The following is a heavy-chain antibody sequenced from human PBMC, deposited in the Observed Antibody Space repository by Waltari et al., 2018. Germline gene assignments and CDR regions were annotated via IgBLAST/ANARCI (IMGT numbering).Heavy chain of an antibody. Sequence: EVQLVESGGGLVQPGRSLRLSCAASGFTFDDYAMHWVRQAPGQGLEWVAGISWNSGSIGSADSVKGRFTISRDNAKNSLYLQMNSLRAEDMALYYCAKDMKLIVAGGGAFDIWGQGTMVTVSS. D-gene: IGHD2-21*01. J-gene: IGHJ3*02. CDR2: ISWNSGSI. CDR3: AKDMKLIVAGGGAFDI. V-gene: IGHV3-9*03. CDR1: GFTFDDYA.